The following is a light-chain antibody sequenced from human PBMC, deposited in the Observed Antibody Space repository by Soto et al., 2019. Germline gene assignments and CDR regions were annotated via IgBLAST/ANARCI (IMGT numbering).Light chain of an antibody. CDR3: QQYDSSFHT. Sequence: FHMNRSPASLSPSVGDRVTISCRASQITGRNLNWYQQKPGKAPTLLIFTSSSWESGVPARFSGSGSGTDFILTISRLEPEDFATYYCQQYDSSFHTFGQGTKVDIK. V-gene: IGKV1-39*01. J-gene: IGKJ1*01. CDR1: QITGRN. CDR2: TSS.